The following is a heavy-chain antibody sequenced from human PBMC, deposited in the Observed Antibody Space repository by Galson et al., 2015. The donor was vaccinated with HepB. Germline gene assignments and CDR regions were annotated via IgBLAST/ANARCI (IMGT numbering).Heavy chain of an antibody. Sequence: SLRLSCAGSGFKFGDYALSWVRQAPGKGLEWVGFIRSKAYGGTTEFAASVKGRFTISRDDSKSIAYLQMNSLKTEDTAVYYCSRRWFGKLSLDCWGQGTLVTVSS. J-gene: IGHJ4*02. CDR1: GFKFGDYA. D-gene: IGHD3-10*01. CDR3: SRRWFGKLSLDC. CDR2: IRSKAYGGTT. V-gene: IGHV3-49*04.